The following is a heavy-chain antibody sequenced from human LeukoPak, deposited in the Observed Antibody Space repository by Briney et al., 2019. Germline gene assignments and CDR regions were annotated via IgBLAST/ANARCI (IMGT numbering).Heavy chain of an antibody. J-gene: IGHJ3*02. CDR3: ARAPMSYDSSGFGGAFDI. Sequence: GGSLRLSCAASGLTFSSHGMHWVRQAPGKGLEWVAVIWYDGSNKYYADSVKGRFTISRDNSKNTMYLQMNSLRAEDTAMYYCARAPMSYDSSGFGGAFDIWGQGTMVTVSS. CDR2: IWYDGSNK. CDR1: GLTFSSHG. D-gene: IGHD3-22*01. V-gene: IGHV3-30*19.